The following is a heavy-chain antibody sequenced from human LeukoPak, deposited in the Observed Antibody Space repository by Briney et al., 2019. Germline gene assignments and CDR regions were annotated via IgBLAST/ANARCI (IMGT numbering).Heavy chain of an antibody. CDR2: IRSRGVTT. Sequence: GGSLRLSCVASGFSINTYAMSWVRQTPRKGLEWVSSIRSRGVTTYYADSVRGRFTISRDNSRNTLYLQMNSLRAEDTAEYYCAKAGAGYYDFDYWGQGTPVTVSS. V-gene: IGHV3-23*01. CDR1: GFSINTYA. J-gene: IGHJ4*02. D-gene: IGHD3-22*01. CDR3: AKAGAGYYDFDY.